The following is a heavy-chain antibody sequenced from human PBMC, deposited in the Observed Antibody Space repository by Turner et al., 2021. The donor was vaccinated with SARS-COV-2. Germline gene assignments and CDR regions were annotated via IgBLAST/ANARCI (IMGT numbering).Heavy chain of an antibody. J-gene: IGHJ6*02. CDR1: GYTLIELA. CDR2: LDPEDGET. D-gene: IGHD2-21*02. Sequence: QVQLVKSGAEVKKPGASVKVCCKVSGYTLIELAMHWVRQAPGKGLEWMGCLDPEDGETIYAQKFQGRVTMTEDTSTDTAYMELSSLRSEDTAVYYCATSLGVVTSTSQGQKYYYYYGMDVWGQGTTVTVSS. V-gene: IGHV1-24*01. CDR3: ATSLGVVTSTSQGQKYYYYYGMDV.